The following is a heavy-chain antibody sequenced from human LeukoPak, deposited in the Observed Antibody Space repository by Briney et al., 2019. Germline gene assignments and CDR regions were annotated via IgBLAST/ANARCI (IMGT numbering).Heavy chain of an antibody. CDR3: ARTYIVVVTANAFDI. J-gene: IGHJ3*02. CDR1: GFTFSSYG. Sequence: GGSLRLSCAASGFTFSSYGMNWVRQAPGKGLEWVSYISSSGSTIYYADSVKGRFTISRDNAKNSLYLQMNSLRAEDTAVYYCARTYIVVVTANAFDIWGQGTMVTVSS. V-gene: IGHV3-48*03. CDR2: ISSSGSTI. D-gene: IGHD2-21*02.